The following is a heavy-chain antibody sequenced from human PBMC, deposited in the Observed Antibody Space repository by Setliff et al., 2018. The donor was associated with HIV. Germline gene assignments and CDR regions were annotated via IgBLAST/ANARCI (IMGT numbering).Heavy chain of an antibody. D-gene: IGHD2-2*01. V-gene: IGHV4-61*02. CDR3: AREECTSLPRVHY. CDR1: GGSISCGGYY. CDR2: IHTSGSN. J-gene: IGHJ4*02. Sequence: SETLSLTCTVSGGSISCGGYYWSWIRQPAGKGLEWIGRIHTSGSNSYSPSLKSRVTRSIDTSKNQFSLELTSLIAADTAVYYCAREECTSLPRVHYWGQGALVTVSS.